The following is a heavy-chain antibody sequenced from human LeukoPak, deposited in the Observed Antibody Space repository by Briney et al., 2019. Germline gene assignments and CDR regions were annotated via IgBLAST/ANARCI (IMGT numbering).Heavy chain of an antibody. CDR1: GLSFSTSV. V-gene: IGHV3-30*03. D-gene: IGHD3-22*01. CDR2: ISYDGNSK. CDR3: ARDPRPDYYDSSGFYPYFDR. J-gene: IGHJ4*02. Sequence: GGSLRLSRAASGLSFSTSVIHWVRQAPGKGLEWVAVISYDGNSKFYGDSVKGRFTISRDNSKNTLFLQMSSLRPDDTAVYYCARDPRPDYYDSSGFYPYFDRWGQGTLVTVSS.